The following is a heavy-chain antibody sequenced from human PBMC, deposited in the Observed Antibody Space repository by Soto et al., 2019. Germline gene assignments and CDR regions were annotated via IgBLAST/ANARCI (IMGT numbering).Heavy chain of an antibody. V-gene: IGHV4-34*01. CDR2: INHSGST. CDR1: GGSFSGYY. J-gene: IGHJ6*02. Sequence: SETLSLTCAVYGGSFSGYYWSWIRQPPGKGLEWIGEINHSGSTNYNPSLKSRVTISVDTSKNQFSLKLSSVTAADTAVYYCARIVVVPAAGWGYYYYYGMDVWGQGTTVTV. CDR3: ARIVVVPAAGWGYYYYYGMDV. D-gene: IGHD2-2*01.